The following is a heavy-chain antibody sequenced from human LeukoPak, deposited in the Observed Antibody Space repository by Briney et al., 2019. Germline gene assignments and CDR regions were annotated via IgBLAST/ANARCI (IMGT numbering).Heavy chain of an antibody. V-gene: IGHV3-30*01. J-gene: IGHJ4*02. CDR1: GFTFSNYA. CDR2: ISSGGTYE. CDR3: ARDSTYYYDSGSSGPHYFDN. D-gene: IGHD3-10*01. Sequence: PGGSLRLSCAASGFTFSNYAMHWVRQAPGKGLEWVSLISSGGTYEYYADSVKGRFTISRDNSKNTLYLQLNSLRAEDTAVYYCARDSTYYYDSGSSGPHYFDNWGQGTLLTVSS.